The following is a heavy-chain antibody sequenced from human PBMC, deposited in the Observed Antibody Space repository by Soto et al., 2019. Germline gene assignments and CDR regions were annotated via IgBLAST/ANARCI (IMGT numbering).Heavy chain of an antibody. V-gene: IGHV4-31*03. CDR2: IYYSGST. D-gene: IGHD6-13*01. Sequence: SLSLTCTVSGGSISSGGYYRSWIRQHPGKGLEWIGYIYYSGSTYYNPSLKSRVTISVDTSKNQFSLKLSSVTAADTAVYYCARASIAAAGPSICEFWGQGTLVIVSS. CDR3: ARASIAAAGPSICEF. CDR1: GGSISSGGYY. J-gene: IGHJ4*02.